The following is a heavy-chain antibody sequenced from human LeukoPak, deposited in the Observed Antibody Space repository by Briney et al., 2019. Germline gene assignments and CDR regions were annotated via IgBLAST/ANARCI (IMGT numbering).Heavy chain of an antibody. J-gene: IGHJ4*02. Sequence: PSETLSLTCTVSGGSISSSSYYWGWIRQPPGKGLEWIGSIYYSGSTYYNPSLKSRVTISVDTSKNQFSLKLSSVTAADTAVYYCARALSSGWFNWGQGTLVTVSS. CDR1: GGSISSSSYY. CDR2: IYYSGST. D-gene: IGHD6-19*01. V-gene: IGHV4-39*07. CDR3: ARALSSGWFN.